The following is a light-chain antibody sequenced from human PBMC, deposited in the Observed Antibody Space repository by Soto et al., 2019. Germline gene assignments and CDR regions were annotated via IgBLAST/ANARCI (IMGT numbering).Light chain of an antibody. Sequence: DIQLTQSPSFLSASVGDRVTITCRASQAISNNLAWYQHNPGKPPKLLIYGASTLQSGGPSRFSGSGSGTEFTLTISSLQPEDFATYYCQQLNNYPRALTFGGGTKVEIE. CDR3: QQLNNYPRALT. J-gene: IGKJ4*01. V-gene: IGKV1-9*01. CDR2: GAS. CDR1: QAISNN.